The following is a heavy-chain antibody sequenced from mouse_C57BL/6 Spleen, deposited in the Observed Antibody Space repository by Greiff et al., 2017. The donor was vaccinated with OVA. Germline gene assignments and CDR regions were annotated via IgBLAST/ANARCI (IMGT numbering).Heavy chain of an antibody. CDR1: GFTFSSYG. D-gene: IGHD2-5*01. J-gene: IGHJ1*03. CDR2: ISSGGSYT. CDR3: ARRLYYSNSYFDV. Sequence: EVNLVESGGDLVKPGGSLKLSCAASGFTFSSYGMSWVRQTPDKRLEWVATISSGGSYTYYPDSVKGRFTISRDNAKNTLYLQMSSLKSEDTAMYYCARRLYYSNSYFDVWGTGTTVTVSS. V-gene: IGHV5-6*02.